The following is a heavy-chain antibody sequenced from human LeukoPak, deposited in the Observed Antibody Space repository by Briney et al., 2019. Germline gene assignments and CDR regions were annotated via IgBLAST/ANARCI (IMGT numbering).Heavy chain of an antibody. J-gene: IGHJ4*02. V-gene: IGHV4-34*01. D-gene: IGHD3-22*01. CDR1: GGSFSGYY. Sequence: SETLSLTCAVYGGSFSGYYWSWIRQPPGKGLEWIGEINYSGSTNYNPSLKSRVTISVDTSKNQFSLKLSSVTAADTAVYYCARHYYDSSGYYYHDYWGQGTLVTVSS. CDR3: ARHYYDSSGYYYHDY. CDR2: INYSGST.